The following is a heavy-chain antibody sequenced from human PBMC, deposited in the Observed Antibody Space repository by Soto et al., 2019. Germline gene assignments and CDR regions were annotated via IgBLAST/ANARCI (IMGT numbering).Heavy chain of an antibody. D-gene: IGHD6-19*01. CDR2: ISSSSYT. V-gene: IGHV3-11*06. J-gene: IGHJ3*02. CDR1: GFPFSDYY. CDR3: VKQWMLRSAFDI. Sequence: PGGSLRLSCAASGFPFSDYYMSLIRQAPGKGLEWVSYISSSSYTNYADSVKGRFTISRDNAKNSLYLQMNSLRAEDTAVNYCVKQWMLRSAFDIWGQGTMVTVSS.